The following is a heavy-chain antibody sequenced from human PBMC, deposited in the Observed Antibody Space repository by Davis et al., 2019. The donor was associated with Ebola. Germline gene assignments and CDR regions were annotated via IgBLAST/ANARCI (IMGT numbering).Heavy chain of an antibody. CDR1: GGSFSSYY. J-gene: IGHJ4*02. Sequence: PSETLSLTCAVYGGSFSSYYWSWIRQPPGKGLEWIGEINHSGSTNYNPSLKSRVTISVDTSKNQFSLKLSSVTAADTAVYYCASQYSSSWYYFDYWGQGTLVTVSS. CDR2: INHSGST. V-gene: IGHV4-34*01. D-gene: IGHD6-13*01. CDR3: ASQYSSSWYYFDY.